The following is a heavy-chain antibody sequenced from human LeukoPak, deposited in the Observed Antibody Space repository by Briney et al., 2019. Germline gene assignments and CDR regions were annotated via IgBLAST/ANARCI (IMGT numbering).Heavy chain of an antibody. CDR3: ARYPAGSGRSDR. CDR2: IVNSGSA. D-gene: IGHD3-10*01. Sequence: PSETLSLTCTVSGDSVSSGGYHWSWIRQPPGKGLEWIGQIVNSGSANYNPSLKSRVTISLDTSKNQFALKVRSVTIADPAVYYCARYPAGSGRSDRWGQGTLVTVSS. J-gene: IGHJ5*02. CDR1: GDSVSSGGYH. V-gene: IGHV4-61*08.